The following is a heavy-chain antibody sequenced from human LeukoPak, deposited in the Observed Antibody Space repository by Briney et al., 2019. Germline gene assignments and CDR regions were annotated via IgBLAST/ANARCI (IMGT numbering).Heavy chain of an antibody. Sequence: SETLSLTCTVAGGSINSYYWSWIRQPPGKGVEWVGYTYYSGSTRYNPSLTSRVTISVDTSKNQFSLKLTSVTAADTAVYYCARGSGNYWQVSFDYWGQGTLVTVSS. J-gene: IGHJ4*02. CDR3: ARGSGNYWQVSFDY. D-gene: IGHD1-26*01. CDR2: TYYSGST. CDR1: GGSINSYY. V-gene: IGHV4-59*08.